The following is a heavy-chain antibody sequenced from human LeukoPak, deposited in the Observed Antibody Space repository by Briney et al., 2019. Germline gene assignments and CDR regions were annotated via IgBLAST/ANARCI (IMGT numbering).Heavy chain of an antibody. D-gene: IGHD1-26*01. CDR2: INPNSGDT. J-gene: IGHJ4*02. CDR1: GYIFTAYY. CDR3: AREGDRMSDY. V-gene: IGHV1-2*02. Sequence: GASVKVSCKASGYIFTAYYIHWVRQAPGQGLEWMGWINPNSGDTHYAQKFQGRVTLTWAASITTAYMGLTGLTSDDTAVYYCAREGDRMSDYWGQGTLVTVSS.